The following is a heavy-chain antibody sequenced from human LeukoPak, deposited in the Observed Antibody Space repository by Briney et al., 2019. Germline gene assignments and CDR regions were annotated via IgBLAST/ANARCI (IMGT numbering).Heavy chain of an antibody. CDR2: IKSKTDGGTT. V-gene: IGHV3-15*01. CDR1: GVTFSNAW. Sequence: GGALRLSCAASGVTFSNAWMSWVRQAPGKGLEWVGRIKSKTDGGTTDYAAPVKGRFTISRDDSKNTLYMQMNSLKTEDTAVYYCTTEGLAAAVTMFRGPPWYYGMDVWGQGTTVTVSS. D-gene: IGHD4-17*01. CDR3: TTEGLAAAVTMFRGPPWYYGMDV. J-gene: IGHJ6*02.